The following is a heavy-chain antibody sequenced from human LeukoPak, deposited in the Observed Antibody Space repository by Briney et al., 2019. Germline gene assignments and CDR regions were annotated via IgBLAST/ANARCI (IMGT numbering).Heavy chain of an antibody. CDR2: ISSSSSYI. CDR1: GFTFSSYS. CDR3: ARDSSGSREFDY. V-gene: IGHV3-21*01. J-gene: IGHJ4*02. D-gene: IGHD6-19*01. Sequence: GGSLRLSCAASGFTFSSYSMNWVRQAPGKGLEWVSSISSSSSYIYYADSVKGRFTISRDNAKNSLYLQMNSLRAEDTAVYYCARDSSGSREFDYWGQGTLVTVSS.